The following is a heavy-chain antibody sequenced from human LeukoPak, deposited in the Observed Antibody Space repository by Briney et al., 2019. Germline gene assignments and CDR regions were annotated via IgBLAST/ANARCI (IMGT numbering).Heavy chain of an antibody. V-gene: IGHV3-30*18. J-gene: IGHJ4*02. CDR3: AKEGGYYDILSNPYYFDY. D-gene: IGHD3-9*01. Sequence: PGRSLRLSCAASGFTFSSYGMHWARQAPGKGLEWVAVISYDGSNKYYADSVKGRFTISRDNSKNTLYLQMNSLRAEDTAVYYCAKEGGYYDILSNPYYFDYWGQGTLVTVSS. CDR2: ISYDGSNK. CDR1: GFTFSSYG.